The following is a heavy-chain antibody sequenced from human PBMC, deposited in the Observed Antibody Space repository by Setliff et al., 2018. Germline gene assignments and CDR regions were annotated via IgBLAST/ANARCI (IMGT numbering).Heavy chain of an antibody. Sequence: LSLTCTVSGGSISSGSHYWSWIRQPAGKGLEWIGRIYASGSTNYNPSLKSRVTTSVDMSKNQFSLKLSSVTAADTAVYYCARESYYYYMDVWGKGTTVTVSS. V-gene: IGHV4-61*02. J-gene: IGHJ6*03. CDR1: GGSISSGSHY. CDR3: ARESYYYYMDV. CDR2: IYASGST.